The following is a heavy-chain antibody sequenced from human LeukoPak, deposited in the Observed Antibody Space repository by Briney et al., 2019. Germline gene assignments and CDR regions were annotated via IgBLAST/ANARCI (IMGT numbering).Heavy chain of an antibody. Sequence: ASVTVSCTASGGTFSSYAISWVRQAPGQGLEWMGGIIPIFGTANYAQKFQGRVTITADESTSTAYMELSSLGSEDTAVYYCARGKYDFWSGYYFDYWGQGTLVTVSS. CDR2: IIPIFGTA. V-gene: IGHV1-69*13. CDR1: GGTFSSYA. D-gene: IGHD3-3*01. CDR3: ARGKYDFWSGYYFDY. J-gene: IGHJ4*02.